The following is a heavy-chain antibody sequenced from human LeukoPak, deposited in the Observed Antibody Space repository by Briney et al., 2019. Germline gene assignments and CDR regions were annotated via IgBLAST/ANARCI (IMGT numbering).Heavy chain of an antibody. CDR3: ARDNDFFDY. J-gene: IGHJ4*02. V-gene: IGHV4-59*12. CDR1: GGSISTYY. Sequence: SETLSLTCTVSGGSISTYYWSCVRQPPGKGLEWIGCIYDIGSTNYNPSLKSRVSISVDTSKNQFSLKLTSVTAADTAVYYCARDNDFFDYWGQGTLVTVSS. CDR2: IYDIGST.